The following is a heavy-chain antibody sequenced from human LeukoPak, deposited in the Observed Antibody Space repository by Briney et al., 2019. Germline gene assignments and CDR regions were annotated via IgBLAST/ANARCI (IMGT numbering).Heavy chain of an antibody. CDR2: IYYSRST. CDR1: GGSISSSTYY. D-gene: IGHD3-16*01. V-gene: IGHV4-39*02. CDR3: ARDPMTTYFLDY. J-gene: IGHJ4*02. Sequence: SETLSLTCTVSGGSISSSTYYWGWIRQPPGKGLEWIGSIYYSRSTYYNPSLKSRVTISVDTSRKQFSLKLSSVTAADTAVYYCARDPMTTYFLDYWGQGTLVTVSS.